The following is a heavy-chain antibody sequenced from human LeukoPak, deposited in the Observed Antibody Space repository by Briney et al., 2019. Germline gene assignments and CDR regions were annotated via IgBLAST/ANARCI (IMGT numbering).Heavy chain of an antibody. Sequence: ASVKVSCKAFGYTFTSNYMHWVRQAPGQGLEWMGWINPNSGGTNYAQKFQGRVTMTRDTSISTAYMELSRLRSDDTAVYYCASRCITIFGVVVNWGQGTLVTVSS. J-gene: IGHJ4*02. CDR3: ASRCITIFGVVVN. CDR2: INPNSGGT. V-gene: IGHV1-2*02. D-gene: IGHD3-3*01. CDR1: GYTFTSNY.